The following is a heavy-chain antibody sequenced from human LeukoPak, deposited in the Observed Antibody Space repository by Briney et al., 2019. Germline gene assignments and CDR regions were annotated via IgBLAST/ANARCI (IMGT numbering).Heavy chain of an antibody. CDR3: ARGLVVDNGMDV. Sequence: PSETLSLTCAVYGGSFSGNYWSWIRQPPGKGLEWIGEINHSGSTNYNPSLKSRVTISVDTSKNQFSLKLSSVTAADTAVYYCARGLVVDNGMDVWGQGTTVTVSS. J-gene: IGHJ6*02. V-gene: IGHV4-34*01. D-gene: IGHD2-21*01. CDR2: INHSGST. CDR1: GGSFSGNY.